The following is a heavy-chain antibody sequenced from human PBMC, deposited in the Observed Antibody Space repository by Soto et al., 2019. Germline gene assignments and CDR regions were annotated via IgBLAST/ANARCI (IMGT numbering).Heavy chain of an antibody. V-gene: IGHV1-69*13. CDR2: IIPIFGTA. D-gene: IGHD3-10*01. CDR1: GGTFSSYA. Sequence: ASVKVSCKASGGTFSSYAISWVRQAPGQGLEWMGGIIPIFGTANYAQKFQGRVTITADESTSTAYMELSSLRSEDTAVYYCAREDLPRRPGSYYMPGMNWFDPWGQGTLVTVSS. CDR3: AREDLPRRPGSYYMPGMNWFDP. J-gene: IGHJ5*02.